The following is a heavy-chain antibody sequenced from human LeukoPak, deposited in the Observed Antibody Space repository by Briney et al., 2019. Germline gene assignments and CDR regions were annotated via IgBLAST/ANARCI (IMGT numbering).Heavy chain of an antibody. D-gene: IGHD3-3*01. CDR2: ISGSGGST. V-gene: IGHV3-23*01. Sequence: GGSLRLSCAASGFTFSSYAMSWVRQAPGKGLEWVSAISGSGGSTYYADSVKGRFTISRDNSKNTLYLQMNSLRAEDTAVYYCAKDLQRFLEWFPSLDYWGQGTLVTVSS. J-gene: IGHJ4*02. CDR1: GFTFSSYA. CDR3: AKDLQRFLEWFPSLDY.